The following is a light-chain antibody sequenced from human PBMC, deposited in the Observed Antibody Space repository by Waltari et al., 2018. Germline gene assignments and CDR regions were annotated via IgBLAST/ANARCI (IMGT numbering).Light chain of an antibody. CDR1: QSISNF. CDR2: AAS. CDR3: QQTYSTPLT. V-gene: IGKV1-39*01. Sequence: IQMTQSPSSLSTSVGDRVTITCRASQSISNFLKWSQQKPGKAPKLLIFAASSLQSGVPSRFSGSGSGTDFTLTISSLQPEDFATYDCQQTYSTPLTFGGGTKVEIK. J-gene: IGKJ4*01.